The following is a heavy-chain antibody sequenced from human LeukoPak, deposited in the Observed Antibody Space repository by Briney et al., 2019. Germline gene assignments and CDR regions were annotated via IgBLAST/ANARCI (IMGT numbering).Heavy chain of an antibody. CDR2: IYSGGST. V-gene: IGHV3-53*05. J-gene: IGHJ3*02. D-gene: IGHD3-22*01. CDR3: AKDIHYDSSGYPSGAFDI. Sequence: GGSLRLSCAASGFTVSSNYMSWVRQAPGKGLEWVSVIYSGGSTYYADSVKGRFTISRDNAKNSLYLQMNSLRAEDTALYYCAKDIHYDSSGYPSGAFDIWGQGTMVTVSS. CDR1: GFTVSSNY.